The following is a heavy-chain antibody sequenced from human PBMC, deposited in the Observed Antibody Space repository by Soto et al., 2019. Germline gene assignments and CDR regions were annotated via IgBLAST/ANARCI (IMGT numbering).Heavy chain of an antibody. CDR1: GASISNDAFF. CDR3: AKMERTQLWLLVQN. D-gene: IGHD5-18*01. Sequence: SETLSLTCTVSGASISNDAFFWTWVRQHPEKGLEWLAYITYGGSIYYDPSLRSRLTVSIDKSKSQFSLNVRSVTAADTAVYYCAKMERTQLWLLVQNWGQGLLVTDSS. J-gene: IGHJ4*02. CDR2: ITYGGSI. V-gene: IGHV4-31*03.